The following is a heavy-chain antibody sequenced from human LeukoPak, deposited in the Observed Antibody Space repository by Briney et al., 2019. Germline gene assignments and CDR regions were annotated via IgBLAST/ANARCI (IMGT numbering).Heavy chain of an antibody. CDR1: GGSFSSNDDY. V-gene: IGHV4-39*07. CDR3: AGGVGATTYF. D-gene: IGHD1-26*01. J-gene: IGHJ4*02. CDR2: IYYGGST. Sequence: PSETLSLTCTVSGGSFSSNDDYWGWIRQPPGKGLEWIGVIYYGGSTYYHPSLKSRVTISMDTSKGQFSLRLPSVTAADTAVYYCAGGVGATTYFWGQGTLVTVSS.